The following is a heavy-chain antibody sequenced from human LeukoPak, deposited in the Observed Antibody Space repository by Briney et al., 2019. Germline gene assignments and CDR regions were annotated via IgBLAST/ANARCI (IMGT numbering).Heavy chain of an antibody. CDR1: GFTVSSNY. Sequence: GGSLRLSCAASGFTVSSNYMSWVRQAPGKGLEWVSVIYSGASTYYADSVKGRFTISRDNSKNTLYLQMNSLRAEDTAVYYCASASHLYCTNGVCYKTSYYYYGMDVWGQGTTVTVSS. CDR2: IYSGAST. V-gene: IGHV3-66*02. CDR3: ASASHLYCTNGVCYKTSYYYYGMDV. J-gene: IGHJ6*02. D-gene: IGHD2-8*01.